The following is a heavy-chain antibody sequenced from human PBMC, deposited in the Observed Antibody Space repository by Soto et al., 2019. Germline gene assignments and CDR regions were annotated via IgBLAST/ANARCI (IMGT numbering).Heavy chain of an antibody. V-gene: IGHV2-26*01. D-gene: IGHD1-7*01. CDR2: IFWNDER. Sequence: QVTLKESGPGLVKPTETLTLTCTVSGFSRSKARMGVSWIRQPQGKALEWLAHIFWNDERSYNTSLKSRLTNSRDTSKSQVVRTMKNVDPVETGTYFCARELREELPMFFFDSWGQGNLVPVSS. CDR1: GFSRSKARMG. CDR3: ARELREELPMFFFDS. J-gene: IGHJ4*02.